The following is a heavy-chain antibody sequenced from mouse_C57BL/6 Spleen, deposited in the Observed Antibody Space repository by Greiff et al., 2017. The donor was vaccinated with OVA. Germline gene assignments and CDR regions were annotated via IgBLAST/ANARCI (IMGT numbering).Heavy chain of an antibody. V-gene: IGHV1-42*01. CDR3: AREGGSLDY. CDR2: INPCTDGT. D-gene: IGHD1-1*02. J-gene: IGHJ2*01. Sequence: VQLQQSGPELVKPGASVKISCKASGYSFTAYYMKWMKQSHEKSLEWIGKINPCTDGTTYNEKFKGKATLTVDKSSSTAYMELKSLTSDDSAVYYCAREGGSLDYWGQGTTLTVSS. CDR1: GYSFTAYY.